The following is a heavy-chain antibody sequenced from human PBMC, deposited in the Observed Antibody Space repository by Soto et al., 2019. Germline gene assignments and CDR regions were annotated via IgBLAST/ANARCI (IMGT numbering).Heavy chain of an antibody. J-gene: IGHJ4*02. V-gene: IGHV3-66*01. CDR2: IYSAGSA. CDR1: GFTASSYS. CDR3: ARVSSSNYHYFDY. Sequence: EVQLVESGGALFQPGGSLRLSCAALGFTASSYSMSWFGRAPGKGLEWVSVIYSAGSADFADTVKGRFTISRVTSKNTLYLQMSSLRAEDTAVYYCARVSSSNYHYFDYWGQGTLVTVSS. D-gene: IGHD6-13*01.